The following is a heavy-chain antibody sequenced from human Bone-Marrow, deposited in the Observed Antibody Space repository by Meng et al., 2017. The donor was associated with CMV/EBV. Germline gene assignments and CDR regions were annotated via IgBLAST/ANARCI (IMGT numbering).Heavy chain of an antibody. J-gene: IGHJ6*02. Sequence: ASVKVSCKASGYTFTAFDINWVRQAAGHGLEWMGWMNPNSGNTGYAQKFQGRVTMTRNTSISTAYMELSSLRSEDTAVYYCARVAIFGYYYYGMDVWGQGTTVTVSS. D-gene: IGHD3-3*01. CDR3: ARVAIFGYYYYGMDV. CDR2: MNPNSGNT. V-gene: IGHV1-8*02. CDR1: GYTFTAFD.